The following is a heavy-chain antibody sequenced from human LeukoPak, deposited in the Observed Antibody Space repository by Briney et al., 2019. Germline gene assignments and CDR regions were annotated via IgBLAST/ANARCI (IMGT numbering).Heavy chain of an antibody. Sequence: ASVKVSCKASGYTFTTYHINWVRQAPGQGLGWMGRINAYNGNSNYEQKLQGRVIMTTDTSTSTVYMELRSLRSDDTAVYYCARGGRGNSDYWGQGTLVTVSS. J-gene: IGHJ4*02. CDR1: GYTFTTYH. CDR2: INAYNGNS. V-gene: IGHV1-18*01. CDR3: ARGGRGNSDY. D-gene: IGHD3-10*01.